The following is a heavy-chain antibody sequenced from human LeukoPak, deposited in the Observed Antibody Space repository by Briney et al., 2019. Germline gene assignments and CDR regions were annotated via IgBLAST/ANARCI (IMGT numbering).Heavy chain of an antibody. CDR2: IYHTGST. CDR3: ARRHAAAGRNFDY. CDR1: GVPFSTYY. Sequence: PSDTLSLTCAVYGVPFSTYYWSWIRQPPGKGLEWIGDIYHTGSTTYNPSLKSRVTISVDTSKNQFSLKLSSVTAADTAVYYCARRHAAAGRNFDYWGQGTLVTVSS. J-gene: IGHJ4*02. V-gene: IGHV4-34*01. D-gene: IGHD6-13*01.